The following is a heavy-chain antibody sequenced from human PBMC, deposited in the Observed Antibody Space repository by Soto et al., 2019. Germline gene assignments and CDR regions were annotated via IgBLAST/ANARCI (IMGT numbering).Heavy chain of an antibody. J-gene: IGHJ1*01. D-gene: IGHD1-26*01. CDR2: IKQDGSEK. CDR3: ATYSGSFQF. V-gene: IGHV3-7*03. CDR1: GLTFRRYW. Sequence: PGGSLRLSCAASGLTFRRYWISWVRQAPGKGLEWVANIKQDGSEKSFVDSVKGRFTISRDNAKNSLYLQMNSLRAEDTAVYYCATYSGSFQFWGQGTLVTVSS.